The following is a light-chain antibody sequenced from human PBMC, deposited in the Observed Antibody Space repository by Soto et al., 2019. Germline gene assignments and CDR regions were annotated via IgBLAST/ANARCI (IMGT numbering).Light chain of an antibody. J-gene: IGLJ2*01. CDR1: SSDVGGYNY. Sequence: QSVLTQPPSASGSPGQSVTISCTGTSSDVGGYNYVSWYQHHPDKAPKLIIYEVYKRPSGVPDRFSGSKSGNTASLTVSGLQAEDEADYYCSSCAASDSFVVFGGGTKLTVL. CDR3: SSCAASDSFVV. V-gene: IGLV2-8*01. CDR2: EVY.